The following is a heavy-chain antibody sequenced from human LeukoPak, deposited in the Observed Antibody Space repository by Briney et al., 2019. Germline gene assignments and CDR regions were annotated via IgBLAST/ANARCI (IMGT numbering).Heavy chain of an antibody. D-gene: IGHD1-26*01. CDR3: AREMPKLGDAFDI. J-gene: IGHJ3*02. Sequence: PEASVKVSCKASGYTFTSYGISWVRQAPGQGLEWMGWISAYNGNTNYAQKLQGRVTMTTDTSTSTAYMELRSLRSDDTAVDYCAREMPKLGDAFDIWGQGTMVTVSS. CDR1: GYTFTSYG. CDR2: ISAYNGNT. V-gene: IGHV1-18*01.